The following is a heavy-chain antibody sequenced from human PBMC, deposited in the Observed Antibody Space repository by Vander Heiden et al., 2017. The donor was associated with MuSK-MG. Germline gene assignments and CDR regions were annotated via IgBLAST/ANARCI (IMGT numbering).Heavy chain of an antibody. Sequence: EVQLVESGGGLVKPGVSLRLSCAASGFTFSSYSMNWVRQAPGKGLEWVSAISRSSSYIYYADSVKGRFTISRDNAKNSLYLQMNSLRAEDTAVYYCARRGELLFYYFDYWGQGTLVTVSS. CDR2: ISRSSSYI. D-gene: IGHD1-26*01. CDR3: ARRGELLFYYFDY. J-gene: IGHJ4*02. V-gene: IGHV3-21*03. CDR1: GFTFSSYS.